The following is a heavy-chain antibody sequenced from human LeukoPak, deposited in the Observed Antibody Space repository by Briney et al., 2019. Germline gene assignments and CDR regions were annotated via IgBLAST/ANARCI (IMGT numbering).Heavy chain of an antibody. D-gene: IGHD4-17*01. CDR2: ISSSGSTI. CDR1: GFTFSDYY. V-gene: IGHV3-11*01. J-gene: IGHJ5*02. Sequence: GGSLRLSCAASGFTFSDYYMSWIRKAPGKGLEWVSYISSSGSTIYYADSVKGRFTISRDNAKNSLYLQMNSLRAEDTAVYYCARDRTTVTTVVDMNWFDPWGQGTLVTVSS. CDR3: ARDRTTVTTVVDMNWFDP.